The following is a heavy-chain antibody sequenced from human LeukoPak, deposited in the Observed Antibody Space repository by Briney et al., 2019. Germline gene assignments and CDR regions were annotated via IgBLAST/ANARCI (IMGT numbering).Heavy chain of an antibody. CDR2: ISDST. V-gene: IGHV3-23*01. CDR3: ARVRNGNWFDP. Sequence: GGSLRLSCAASGFTFRSYAMSWVRQAPGMGLEWVSAISDSTYYADSVKGRFTISRDNSKNTLFLQMNSLRAEDTAVYYCARVRNGNWFDPWGQGTLVTVSS. CDR1: GFTFRSYA. J-gene: IGHJ5*02. D-gene: IGHD4-11*01.